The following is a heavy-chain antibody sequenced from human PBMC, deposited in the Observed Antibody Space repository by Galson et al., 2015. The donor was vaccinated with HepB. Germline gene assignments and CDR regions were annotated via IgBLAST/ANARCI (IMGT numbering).Heavy chain of an antibody. CDR3: GKDVHSSSVWYFDL. CDR1: EFTFGSYT. D-gene: IGHD6-6*01. V-gene: IGHV3-23*01. CDR2: ISGGARTT. Sequence: SLRLSCAGSEFTFGSYTMAWVRQAPGKGLEWVSAISGGARTTYYADFVKGRFTISRDNSKNTLYLEMNSLRAEDTAVYYCGKDVHSSSVWYFDLWGRGTLVSVSS. J-gene: IGHJ2*01.